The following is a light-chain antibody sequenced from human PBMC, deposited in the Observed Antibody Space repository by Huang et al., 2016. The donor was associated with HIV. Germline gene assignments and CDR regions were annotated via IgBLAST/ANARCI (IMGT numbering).Light chain of an antibody. V-gene: IGKV3-15*01. J-gene: IGKJ1*01. CDR3: QQYNNWPPAT. CDR1: QSVSSN. CDR2: GAS. Sequence: EIVMTQSPATLSVSPGERATLSCRASQSVSSNLAWYQQKPGQAPRRLIYGASTRATGIAARFSGSGCGTEFTITSSSLQDEDFAVYYGQQYNNWPPATFGQGTKVEIK.